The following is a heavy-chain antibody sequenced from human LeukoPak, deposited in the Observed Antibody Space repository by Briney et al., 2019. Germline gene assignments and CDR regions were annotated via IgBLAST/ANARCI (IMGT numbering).Heavy chain of an antibody. D-gene: IGHD4-17*01. V-gene: IGHV3-23*01. CDR2: ISGSGGST. J-gene: IGHJ3*02. CDR1: GFTFSSYA. Sequence: GGSLRLSCAASGFTFSSYAMSWVRQAPGKGLEWVSAISGSGGSTYYADSVKGRFTISRDNSKNTLYLQMNSLRAEDTAVYYCAKPPRTVTTAPGAFDIWGQGTMVTVSS. CDR3: AKPPRTVTTAPGAFDI.